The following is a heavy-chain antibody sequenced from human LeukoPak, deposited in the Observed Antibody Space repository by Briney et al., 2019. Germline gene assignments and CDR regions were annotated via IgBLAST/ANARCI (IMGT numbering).Heavy chain of an antibody. Sequence: GGSLRLSCAASGFTFSSYAMTWVRQAPGKGLEWVSAISRGAIDIYYADSMKGRFTISRDDSKNALYLQMNNLRAEDTALYYCTKEVWGSYPDWGQGTLVTVSS. CDR1: GFTFSSYA. D-gene: IGHD3-16*02. CDR3: TKEVWGSYPD. J-gene: IGHJ4*02. V-gene: IGHV3-23*01. CDR2: ISRGAIDI.